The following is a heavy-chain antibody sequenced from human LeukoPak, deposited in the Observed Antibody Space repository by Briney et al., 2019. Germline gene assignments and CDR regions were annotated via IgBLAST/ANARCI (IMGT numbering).Heavy chain of an antibody. CDR1: GFTFSSYW. Sequence: GGSLRLSCAASGFTFSSYWMSWVRQAPGKGLEWVSAISGSGGSTYYADSVKGRFTISRDNSKNTLYLQMNSLRAEDTAVYYCARDRAAAGQKNWFDPWGQGTLVTVSS. J-gene: IGHJ5*02. V-gene: IGHV3-23*01. D-gene: IGHD6-13*01. CDR2: ISGSGGST. CDR3: ARDRAAAGQKNWFDP.